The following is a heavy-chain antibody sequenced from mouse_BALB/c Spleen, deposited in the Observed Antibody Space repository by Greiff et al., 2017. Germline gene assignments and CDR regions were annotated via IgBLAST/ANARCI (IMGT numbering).Heavy chain of an antibody. CDR2: ISSGGST. CDR1: GFTFSSYA. Sequence: EVQRVESGGGLVKPGGSLKLSCAASGFTFSSYAMSWVRQTPEKRLEWVASISSGGSTYYPDSVKGRFTISRDNARNILYLQMSSLRSEDTAMYYCARVDYGYAMDYWGQGTSVTVSS. D-gene: IGHD1-1*01. J-gene: IGHJ4*01. V-gene: IGHV5-6-5*01. CDR3: ARVDYGYAMDY.